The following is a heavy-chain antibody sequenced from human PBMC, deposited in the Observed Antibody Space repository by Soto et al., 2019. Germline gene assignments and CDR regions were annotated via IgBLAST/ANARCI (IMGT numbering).Heavy chain of an antibody. V-gene: IGHV4-31*03. CDR1: GVSLRPGGRF. CDR2: IYYSGNT. CDR3: ARALRPTGNPGFWYFDL. J-gene: IGHJ2*01. D-gene: IGHD1-1*01. Sequence: QVQLQESGPGLVKPSQTLSLTCTVSGVSLRPGGRFWSWVRQPPENGLEWIGYIYYSGNTDYNPSLKRRLAISIDTSNNQFSLNRRSVTAADTAVYYWARALRPTGNPGFWYFDLWGRGTLVTVSS.